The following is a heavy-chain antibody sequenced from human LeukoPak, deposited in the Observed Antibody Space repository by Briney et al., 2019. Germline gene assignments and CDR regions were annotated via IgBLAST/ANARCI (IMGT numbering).Heavy chain of an antibody. Sequence: PGGSLRLSCAASGFTFSSYWMSWVRQAPGKGLEWVANIKQDGSEKYYVDSVKGRFTISRDNAKNSLYLQMNSLRAEDTAVYYCASLCGGDCYSGYYFDYWGQGTLVTVSS. CDR1: GFTFSSYW. D-gene: IGHD2-21*02. J-gene: IGHJ4*02. CDR2: IKQDGSEK. V-gene: IGHV3-7*01. CDR3: ASLCGGDCYSGYYFDY.